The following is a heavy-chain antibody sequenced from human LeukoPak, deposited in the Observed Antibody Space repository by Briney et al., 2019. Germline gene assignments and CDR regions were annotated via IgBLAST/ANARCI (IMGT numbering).Heavy chain of an antibody. CDR2: ISSSGDRT. Sequence: SGGSLRLSCAASGLIFSSHAMSWVRQAPGKGLEWVSAISSSGDRTYYADSVKGRFTISRDNSKNTLYLQMNSLGAEDTAVYYCANSYCSSTSCYLYYFDYWGQGTLVTVSS. D-gene: IGHD2-2*01. CDR1: GLIFSSHA. V-gene: IGHV3-23*01. CDR3: ANSYCSSTSCYLYYFDY. J-gene: IGHJ4*02.